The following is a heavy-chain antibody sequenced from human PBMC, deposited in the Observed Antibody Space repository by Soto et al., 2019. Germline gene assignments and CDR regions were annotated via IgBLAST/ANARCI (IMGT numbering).Heavy chain of an antibody. V-gene: IGHV1-8*01. CDR3: ARLIDYGDCGHYYCYGMDL. CDR1: GYTFTSYD. Sequence: ASVKVSCKASGYTFTSYDNNWVRQATGQGLEWMGWMNPNSPNPGYAQKSQGRVTMTRNTSISTAYMELSSVRSEDTAVYYCARLIDYGDCGHYYCYGMDLGGQGTTVTVSS. D-gene: IGHD4-17*01. J-gene: IGHJ6*02. CDR2: MNPNSPNP.